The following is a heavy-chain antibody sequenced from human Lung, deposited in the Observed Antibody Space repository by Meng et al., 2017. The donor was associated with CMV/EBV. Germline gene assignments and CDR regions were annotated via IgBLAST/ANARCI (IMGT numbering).Heavy chain of an antibody. V-gene: IGHV3-21*01. CDR1: GFTFNGYN. CDR2: ISTSSTYI. J-gene: IGHJ4*02. Sequence: GESLKISCAASGFTFNGYNMNWVRQAPGEGLEWVASISTSSTYIFYADSVKGRFTVSRDNANSALYLQMDSLRAEDTAVYYCARAFYDFWSGIGYWGQGGLVTVSS. CDR3: ARAFYDFWSGIGY. D-gene: IGHD3-3*01.